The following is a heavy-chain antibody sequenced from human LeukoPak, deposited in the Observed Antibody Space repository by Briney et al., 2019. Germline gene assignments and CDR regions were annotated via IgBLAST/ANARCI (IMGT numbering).Heavy chain of an antibody. V-gene: IGHV3-48*01. J-gene: IGHJ4*02. D-gene: IGHD1-26*01. Sequence: GGSLRLSGAAYAFTFSDYSMNWLPQAPGKGLEWVSYINGRSSTIYYADSVKGRFTISRDNAKNSMYLQMNSLRAEDTAVYYCARDRIKSGSYYFDYWGQGTLVTVSS. CDR3: ARDRIKSGSYYFDY. CDR1: AFTFSDYS. CDR2: INGRSSTI.